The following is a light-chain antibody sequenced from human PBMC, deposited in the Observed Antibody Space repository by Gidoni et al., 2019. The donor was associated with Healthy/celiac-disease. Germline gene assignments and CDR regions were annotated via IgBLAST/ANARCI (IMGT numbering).Light chain of an antibody. CDR2: AAS. Sequence: PSSFSASTGDRVTITCRASQGISSYLAWYQQKPGKAPKLLIYAASTLQSGVPSRFSGSGSGTDFTLTISCLQSEDFATYYCQQYYSYPRTFGQGTKLEIK. CDR3: QQYYSYPRT. CDR1: QGISSY. V-gene: IGKV1-8*01. J-gene: IGKJ2*01.